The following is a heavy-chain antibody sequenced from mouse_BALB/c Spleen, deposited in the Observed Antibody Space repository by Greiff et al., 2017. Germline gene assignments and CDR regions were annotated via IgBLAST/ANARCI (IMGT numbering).Heavy chain of an antibody. D-gene: IGHD2-1*01. J-gene: IGHJ2*01. Sequence: EVNVVESGGGLVQPGGSRKLSCAASGFTFSSFGMHWVRQAPEKGLEWVAYISSGSSTIYYADTVKGRFTISRDNPKNTLFLQMTSLRSEDTAMYYCARSTYGNYYFDYWGQGTTLTVSS. V-gene: IGHV5-17*02. CDR3: ARSTYGNYYFDY. CDR2: ISSGSSTI. CDR1: GFTFSSFG.